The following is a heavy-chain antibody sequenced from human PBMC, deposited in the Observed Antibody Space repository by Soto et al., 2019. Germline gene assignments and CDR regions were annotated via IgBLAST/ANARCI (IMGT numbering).Heavy chain of an antibody. CDR3: AKATGYSSGWCNY. Sequence: GSLRLSCAASGFTFSSYAMTWVRQAPWKGLEWVSTISGGADSTYYADSVKGRFTISRDSSKNTLYLQMNNLRAEDTAVYYCAKATGYSSGWCNYWGQGTLVTVSS. CDR1: GFTFSSYA. D-gene: IGHD6-19*01. J-gene: IGHJ4*02. CDR2: ISGGADST. V-gene: IGHV3-23*01.